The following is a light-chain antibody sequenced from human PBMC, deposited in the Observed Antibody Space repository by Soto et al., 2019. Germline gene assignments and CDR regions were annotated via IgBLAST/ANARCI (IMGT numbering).Light chain of an antibody. CDR3: CSYAGSYTYV. CDR2: DVS. V-gene: IGLV2-11*01. Sequence: QSVLTQPPSVSGSPGQSVTISCTGTSTDVGYYNYVSWYQQHPGKAPKFLIFDVSQRPSGVPDRFSGSKSGNSASLTISGLQADDEADYYCCSYAGSYTYVFGTGTKVTVL. CDR1: STDVGYYNY. J-gene: IGLJ1*01.